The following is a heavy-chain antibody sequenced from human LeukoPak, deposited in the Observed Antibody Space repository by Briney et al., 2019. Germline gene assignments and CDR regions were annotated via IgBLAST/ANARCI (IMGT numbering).Heavy chain of an antibody. CDR1: VGSFSGYY. D-gene: IGHD4-17*01. V-gene: IGHV4-34*01. J-gene: IGHJ4*02. CDR2: INHSGST. CDR3: ARGGYGDNYFDY. Sequence: SETLPLTCAVYVGSFSGYYWSWIRQPPGKGLEWIGEINHSGSTNYNPSLKSRVTISVDTSKNQFSLKLSSVTAADTAVYYCARGGYGDNYFDYWGQGTLVTVPS.